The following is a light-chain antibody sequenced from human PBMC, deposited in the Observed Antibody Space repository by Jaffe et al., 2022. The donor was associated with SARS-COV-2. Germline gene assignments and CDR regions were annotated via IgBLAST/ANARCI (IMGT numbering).Light chain of an antibody. Sequence: QSALTQPASVSGSPGQSITISCSGTSSDIGGYKYVSWYQQHPGKAPKLVIYDVSNRPSRVSNRFSGSKSDNTASLTISGLQAEDEADYYCSSYTSSSTLVFGGGTKLTVL. J-gene: IGLJ3*02. V-gene: IGLV2-14*03. CDR3: SSYTSSSTLV. CDR2: DVS. CDR1: SSDIGGYKY.